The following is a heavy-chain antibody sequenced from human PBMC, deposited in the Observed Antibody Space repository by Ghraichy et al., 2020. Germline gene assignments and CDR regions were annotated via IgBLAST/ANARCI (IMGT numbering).Heavy chain of an antibody. CDR3: ARSGSSRYWYFDL. D-gene: IGHD3-10*01. CDR1: GGSINSYY. CDR2: IHYSGST. J-gene: IGHJ2*01. V-gene: IGHV4-59*08. Sequence: SETLSLTCTVSGGSINSYYWNWIRQPPGKGLEWIGYIHYSGSTNYNPSLKSRVTISVDTSKNQFSLKLSSVTAADTAVYYCARSGSSRYWYFDLWGRGTLVTVSS.